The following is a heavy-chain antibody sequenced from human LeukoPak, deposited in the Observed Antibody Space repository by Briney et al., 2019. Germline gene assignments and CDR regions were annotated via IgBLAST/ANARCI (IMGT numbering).Heavy chain of an antibody. Sequence: GGSLRLSCAASGFTFDDYAMYWVRQAPGKGLEWVSGISWNGGRIVYADSVKGRFTISRDTAKNSLYLQMNSLRPEDMAFYYCAKGASAIFGVVTSDAYFDSWGQGTLVTVSS. CDR1: GFTFDDYA. D-gene: IGHD3-3*01. J-gene: IGHJ4*02. CDR3: AKGASAIFGVVTSDAYFDS. CDR2: ISWNGGRI. V-gene: IGHV3-9*03.